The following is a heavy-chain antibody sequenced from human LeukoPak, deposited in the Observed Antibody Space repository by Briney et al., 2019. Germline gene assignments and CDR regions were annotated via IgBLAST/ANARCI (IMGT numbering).Heavy chain of an antibody. Sequence: GASVKVSCKAFGCTFSSYAISWVRQAPGQGLEWMGGIIPIFGTANYAQKFQGRVTITTDESTSTAYMELSSLRSEDTAVYYCASGATIAARHFDYWGQGTLVSVSS. CDR1: GCTFSSYA. J-gene: IGHJ4*02. CDR3: ASGATIAARHFDY. V-gene: IGHV1-69*05. D-gene: IGHD6-6*01. CDR2: IIPIFGTA.